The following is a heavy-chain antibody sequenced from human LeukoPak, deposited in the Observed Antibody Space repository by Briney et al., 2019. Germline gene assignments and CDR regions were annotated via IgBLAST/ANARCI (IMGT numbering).Heavy chain of an antibody. D-gene: IGHD3-10*01. CDR2: INSDGSDT. V-gene: IGHV3-74*01. CDR1: GFSFSSYW. CDR3: ARDRGKVPGDY. J-gene: IGHJ4*02. Sequence: GGSLRLSCAASGFSFSSYWMHWVRQAPGKGLVWVSRINSDGSDTSYADSVKGRFTISRDNAKNSLYLQMNSLRAEDTAVYYCARDRGKVPGDYWGQGTLVTVSS.